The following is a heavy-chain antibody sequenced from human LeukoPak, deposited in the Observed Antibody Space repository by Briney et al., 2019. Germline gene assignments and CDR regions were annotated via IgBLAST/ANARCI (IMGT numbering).Heavy chain of an antibody. V-gene: IGHV4-4*07. D-gene: IGHD3-3*01. J-gene: IGHJ6*03. CDR2: IYTSGST. CDR3: ARDLTYYDFWSVYYYYYMDV. CDR1: GGSISSYY. Sequence: SETLSLTCTVSGGSISSYYWSWIRQPAGKGLEWIGRIYTSGSTNYNPSLKSRVTMSVDTSKNQFSLKLSSVTAADTAVYYCARDLTYYDFWSVYYYYYMDVWGKGTTVTVSS.